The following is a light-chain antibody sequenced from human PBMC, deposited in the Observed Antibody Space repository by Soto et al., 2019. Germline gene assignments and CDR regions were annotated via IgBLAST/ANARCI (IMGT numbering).Light chain of an antibody. CDR1: QSVSSN. CDR3: QQDNNWPPLT. V-gene: IGKV3-15*01. CDR2: GAS. J-gene: IGKJ4*01. Sequence: EIVMTQSPATLSVSPGERATVSCRASQSVSSNLAWYPQKPCQAPRLLLYGASTMATGIPATFSGSGSGTEVTHTVSSVRSEDCAVYYCQQDNNWPPLTCGGGNKVEIK.